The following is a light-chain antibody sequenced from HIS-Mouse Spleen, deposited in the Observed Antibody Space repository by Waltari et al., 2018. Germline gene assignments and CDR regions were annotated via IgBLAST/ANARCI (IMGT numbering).Light chain of an antibody. CDR3: QSADSSGTYHVV. V-gene: IGLV3-25*03. Sequence: SYELTQPPSVSVSPGQTARITCSGDALPKQYAYWYQQKPGQAPVLGIYKDSERPSGIPERVSGSSSGKTVTLTISGVQAEDEADYYCQSADSSGTYHVVFGGGTKLTVL. CDR1: ALPKQY. CDR2: KDS. J-gene: IGLJ2*01.